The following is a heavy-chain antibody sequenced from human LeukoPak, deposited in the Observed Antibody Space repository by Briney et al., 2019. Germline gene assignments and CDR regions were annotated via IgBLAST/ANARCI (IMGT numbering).Heavy chain of an antibody. Sequence: GGSLRLSCAASGFTFSAFGMHWVRQAPGKGLEWVSYISSSGSTIYYADSVKGRFTISRDNAKNSLYLQMNSLRAEDTAVYYCVRGPMVRGVFIRRSKSGYFDYWGQGTLVTVSS. V-gene: IGHV3-48*04. CDR1: GFTFSAFG. D-gene: IGHD3-10*01. J-gene: IGHJ4*02. CDR2: ISSSGSTI. CDR3: VRGPMVRGVFIRRSKSGYFDY.